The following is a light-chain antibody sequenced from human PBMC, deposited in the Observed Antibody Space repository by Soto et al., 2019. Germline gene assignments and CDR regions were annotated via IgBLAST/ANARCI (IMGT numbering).Light chain of an antibody. CDR2: LVT. CDR3: MQDLHTPFT. Sequence: DVVMTQSPLSLPVTPGQPASISCRSSRSLLQTNGNTYLDWYLQKPGQSPQLLISLVTNRASGVPDRFSGSGSGTDFTLQISRVEAEDVGVYYCMQDLHTPFTFGGGTKV. J-gene: IGKJ4*01. CDR1: RSLLQTNGNTY. V-gene: IGKV2-28*01.